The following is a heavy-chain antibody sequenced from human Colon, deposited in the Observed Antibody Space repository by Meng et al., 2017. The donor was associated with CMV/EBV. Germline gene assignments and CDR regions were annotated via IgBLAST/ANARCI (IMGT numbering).Heavy chain of an antibody. Sequence: GASLKISCAASGFTFSDYYMSWIRQAPGKGLEWVSYISSSGSTIYYADSVKGRFTISRDNAKNSLYLQMNSLRAEDTAVYYCARGGEVGNYGGNSLIKYFQHWGQGTLVTVSS. V-gene: IGHV3-11*01. CDR2: ISSSGSTI. J-gene: IGHJ1*01. CDR3: ARGGEVGNYGGNSLIKYFQH. D-gene: IGHD4-23*01. CDR1: GFTFSDYY.